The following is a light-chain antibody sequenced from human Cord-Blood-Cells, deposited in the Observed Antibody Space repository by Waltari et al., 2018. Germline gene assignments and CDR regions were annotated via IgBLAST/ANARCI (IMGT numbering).Light chain of an antibody. CDR2: EVS. CDR1: SSDVGRYTL. CDR3: CSYAGSSTYV. J-gene: IGLJ1*01. V-gene: IGLV2-23*02. Sequence: QSALTQPASVSGSPGQSITISCTGTSSDVGRYTLVSWYQQHPGKAPKLMIYEVSKRPSGVSNRFSGSKSGNMASLTISGLQAEDEADYYCCSYAGSSTYVFGTGTKVTVL.